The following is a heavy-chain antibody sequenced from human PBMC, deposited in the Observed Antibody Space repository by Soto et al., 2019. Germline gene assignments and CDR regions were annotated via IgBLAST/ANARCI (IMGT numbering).Heavy chain of an antibody. V-gene: IGHV3-11*01. CDR3: ARDGVVIPIDAFDI. CDR1: GFTFSGHA. D-gene: IGHD3-3*01. Sequence: LRLSCTASGFTFSGHAMHWVRQAPGKGLEWVSYISSSGSTIYYADSVKGRFTISRDNAKNSLYLQMNSLRAEDTAVYYCARDGVVIPIDAFDIWGQGTMVTVSS. CDR2: ISSSGSTI. J-gene: IGHJ3*02.